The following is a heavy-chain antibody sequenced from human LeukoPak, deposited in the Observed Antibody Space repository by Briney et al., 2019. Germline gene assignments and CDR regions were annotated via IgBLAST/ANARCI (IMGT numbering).Heavy chain of an antibody. CDR3: AKGHAFDI. Sequence: GGSLRLSCAASGFTFSSYGMHWVRQATGKGLEWVAVISYDGSNKYYADSVKGRFTISRDNSKNTLYLQRNSLRAEDTAVYYCAKGHAFDIWGQGTMVTVSS. J-gene: IGHJ3*02. V-gene: IGHV3-30*18. CDR2: ISYDGSNK. CDR1: GFTFSSYG.